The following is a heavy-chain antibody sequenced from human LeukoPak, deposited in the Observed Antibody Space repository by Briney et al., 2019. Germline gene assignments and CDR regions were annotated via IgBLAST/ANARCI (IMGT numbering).Heavy chain of an antibody. CDR3: ASQSNNVGGY. CDR1: GFTFSSYG. D-gene: IGHD3-3*01. J-gene: IGHJ4*02. CDR2: ISYDGSNK. Sequence: GGSLRLSCAASGFTFSSYGMHWVRQAPGKGLEWVAVISYDGSNKYYADSVKGRFTISRDNSKNTLYLQMSSLRTEDTAVFYCASQSNNVGGYWGQGTPVTVSS. V-gene: IGHV3-30*03.